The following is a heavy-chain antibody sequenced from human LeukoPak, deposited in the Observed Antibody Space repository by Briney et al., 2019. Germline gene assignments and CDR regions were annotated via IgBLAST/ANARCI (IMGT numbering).Heavy chain of an antibody. V-gene: IGHV3-30*03. CDR2: ISYDGPNK. CDR1: GFSFSNYG. D-gene: IGHD6-13*01. J-gene: IGHJ4*02. Sequence: GGSLRLSCAASGFSFSNYGMHWVRQAPGKGLEWVAVISYDGPNKYYADSVKGRFTISRDNAKNTLYLQMNSLRAEDTAVYYCARGGPAAGRFDYWGQGTLVTVSS. CDR3: ARGGPAAGRFDY.